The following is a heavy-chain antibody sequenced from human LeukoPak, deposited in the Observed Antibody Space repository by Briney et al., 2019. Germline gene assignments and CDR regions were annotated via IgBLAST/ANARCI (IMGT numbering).Heavy chain of an antibody. CDR3: ARGLSPGYYFDY. V-gene: IGHV3-66*01. Sequence: GGSLRLSCAASGFTVSSNYMSWVRQAPGKGLEWVSIIYSGGSTHYADSVKGRFTISRDNSKNTLYLQMNSLRAEDTAVYYCARGLSPGYYFDYWGQGTLVTVSS. CDR1: GFTVSSNY. D-gene: IGHD3-16*01. CDR2: IYSGGST. J-gene: IGHJ4*02.